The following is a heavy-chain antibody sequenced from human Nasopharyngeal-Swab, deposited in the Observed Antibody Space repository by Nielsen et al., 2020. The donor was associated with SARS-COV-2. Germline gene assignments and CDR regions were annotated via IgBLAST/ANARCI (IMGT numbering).Heavy chain of an antibody. CDR3: ARGQKGSGSYWSRSYFYMDV. V-gene: IGHV3-11*04. CDR2: ITNGGIMT. CDR1: GFTFTDYY. D-gene: IGHD3-10*01. J-gene: IGHJ6*03. Sequence: GESLKISCAASGFTFTDYYMTWLRPAPGKGLECVSYITNGGIMTYYANSLKGRFTMSRDNAKTSLYLQMNSLRAEDTAMYYCARGQKGSGSYWSRSYFYMDVWGKGTTVTVSS.